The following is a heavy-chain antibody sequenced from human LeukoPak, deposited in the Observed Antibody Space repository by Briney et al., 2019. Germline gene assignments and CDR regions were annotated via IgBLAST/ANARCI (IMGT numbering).Heavy chain of an antibody. V-gene: IGHV4-59*08. CDR2: VSDSGII. CDR1: GGSISNFY. Sequence: NPSETLSLTCTVSGGSISNFYWSWIRQPPGKGLEWIGYVSDSGIISYNPSLKSRVTISIYTSKNQLSLKLTSVTAADTAVYYCARLRSWQLGVDYWGQGTLVTVSS. J-gene: IGHJ4*02. CDR3: ARLRSWQLGVDY. D-gene: IGHD6-13*01.